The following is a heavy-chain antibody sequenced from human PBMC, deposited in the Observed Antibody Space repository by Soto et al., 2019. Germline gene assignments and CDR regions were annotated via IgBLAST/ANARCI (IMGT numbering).Heavy chain of an antibody. J-gene: IGHJ4*02. CDR2: IYYSGST. CDR3: ARQYGGSYADY. D-gene: IGHD1-26*01. CDR1: GGSVSSSY. Sequence: SETLSLSCAASGGSVSSSYWSWIRQPPGKGLEWIGYIYYSGSTNYNPSLKSRVTISVDTSKNQFSLKLSSVTAADTAVYYCARQYGGSYADYWRQGTLVTVSS. V-gene: IGHV4-59*08.